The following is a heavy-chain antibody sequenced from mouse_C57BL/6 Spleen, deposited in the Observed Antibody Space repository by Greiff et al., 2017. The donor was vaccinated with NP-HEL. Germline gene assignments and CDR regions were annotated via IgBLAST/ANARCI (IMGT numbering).Heavy chain of an antibody. V-gene: IGHV1-82*01. CDR3: AREDDYDVAWFAY. D-gene: IGHD2-4*01. CDR1: GYAFSSSW. Sequence: VQPQQSGPELVKPGASVKISCKASGYAFSSSWMNWVKQRPGKGLEWIGRIYPGDGDTNYNGKFKGKATLTADKSSSTAYMQLSSLTSEDSAVYFCAREDDYDVAWFAYWGQGTLVTVSA. J-gene: IGHJ3*01. CDR2: IYPGDGDT.